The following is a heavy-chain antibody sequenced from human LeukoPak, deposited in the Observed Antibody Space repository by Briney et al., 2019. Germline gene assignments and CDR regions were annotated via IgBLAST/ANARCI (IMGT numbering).Heavy chain of an antibody. J-gene: IGHJ5*02. CDR2: ILSTGTT. CDR3: ATVKYDYGDTVGWFEP. Sequence: GGSLRLSCAASGFPFTASAMTWVRQGPGKGLEWGSHILSTGTTYYADSVTGRFTNSRDNSKKTLYLLMTSLRADDTAVYYCATVKYDYGDTVGWFEPWGQGTPVTVSS. D-gene: IGHD4-17*01. V-gene: IGHV3-23*01. CDR1: GFPFTASA.